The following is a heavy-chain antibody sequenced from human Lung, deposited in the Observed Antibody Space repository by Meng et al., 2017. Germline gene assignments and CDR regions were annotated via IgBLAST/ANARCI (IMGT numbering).Heavy chain of an antibody. CDR2: ISGYNGDT. Sequence: QGQRGQTGAEGRKPGAAVKGACKASGYTFTHHGIGWVRLAPGQGLEWMGWISGYNGDTHYAQKVQGRVTMTIDASTSTAYMELRSLRSDDTAVYYCARDPSNTSGWHAYFDYWAQGTLVTVSS. D-gene: IGHD6-19*01. CDR1: GYTFTHHG. V-gene: IGHV1-18*01. CDR3: ARDPSNTSGWHAYFDY. J-gene: IGHJ4*02.